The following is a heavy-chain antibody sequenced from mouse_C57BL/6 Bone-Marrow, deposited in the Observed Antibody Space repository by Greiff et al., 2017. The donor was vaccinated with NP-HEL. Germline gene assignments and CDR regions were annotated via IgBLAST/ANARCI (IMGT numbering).Heavy chain of an antibody. Sequence: QVQLQQPGAELVKPGASVKMSCKASGYTFTSYWITWVKQRPGQGLEWIGDIYPGSGSTNYNEKFKSKATLTVDTSSSTAYMQLSSLTSADSAVEYCARGRAIYYVYDESAMDYWGQGTSVTVSS. CDR2: IYPGSGST. J-gene: IGHJ4*01. CDR1: GYTFTSYW. D-gene: IGHD2-2*01. CDR3: ARGRAIYYVYDESAMDY. V-gene: IGHV1-55*01.